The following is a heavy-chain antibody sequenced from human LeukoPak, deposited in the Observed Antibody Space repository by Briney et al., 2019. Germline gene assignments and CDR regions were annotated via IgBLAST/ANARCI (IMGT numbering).Heavy chain of an antibody. J-gene: IGHJ6*02. Sequence: ASVKVSCKASGYTFTSYDINWVRQATGQGLEWMGWMNPNSGNTGYAQKFQGRGTMTRNTSISTAYMELSSLKSEDTAVYYCAQSSSSRYLLYYYYGMDVWGQGTTVTVSS. CDR3: AQSSSSRYLLYYYYGMDV. CDR1: GYTFTSYD. V-gene: IGHV1-8*01. CDR2: MNPNSGNT. D-gene: IGHD6-6*01.